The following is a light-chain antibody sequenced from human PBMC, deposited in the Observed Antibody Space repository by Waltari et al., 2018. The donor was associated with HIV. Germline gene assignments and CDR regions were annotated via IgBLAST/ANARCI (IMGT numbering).Light chain of an antibody. CDR3: QQSCSTLRIT. CDR2: AAS. V-gene: IGKV1-39*01. CDR1: QNINKH. J-gene: IGKJ5*01. Sequence: DIQMTQSPASLSASVGDRVNITCRASQNINKHLNWYQHKSGKAPKLLIYAASSLQSGVPSRFSGSGSGTNFTLTINTLQPEDFAIYYCQQSCSTLRITFGQGTRLDIK.